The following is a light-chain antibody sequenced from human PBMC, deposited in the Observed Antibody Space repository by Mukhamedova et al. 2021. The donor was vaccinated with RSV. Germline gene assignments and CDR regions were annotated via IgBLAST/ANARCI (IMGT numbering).Light chain of an antibody. CDR2: WAS. CDR3: QHYYSSWT. J-gene: IGKJ1*01. V-gene: IGKV4-1*01. Sequence: ATINCQSSQSVLFSSNNKNYLAWYQQKPGQPPKLLIYWASTRESGVPDRFSGSGSGTDFTLTISTLQAEDVAVYFCQHYYSSWTF. CDR1: QSVLFSSNNKNY.